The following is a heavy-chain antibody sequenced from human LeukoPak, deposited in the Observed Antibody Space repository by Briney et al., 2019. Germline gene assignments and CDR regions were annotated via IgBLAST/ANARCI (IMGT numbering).Heavy chain of an antibody. V-gene: IGHV3-7*01. J-gene: IGHJ4*02. Sequence: GGSLRLSCVASGFTFSSYWMSWVRQAPGKGLEWVANIKQDESEKYHVDSVKGRFTISRGNAKNSLYLQMNSLRAEDTAVYYCARDRAGSYWGQGTLVIVSS. D-gene: IGHD3-10*01. CDR1: GFTFSSYW. CDR2: IKQDESEK. CDR3: ARDRAGSY.